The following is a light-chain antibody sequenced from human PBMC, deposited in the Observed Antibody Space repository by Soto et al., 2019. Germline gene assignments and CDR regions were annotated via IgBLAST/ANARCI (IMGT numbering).Light chain of an antibody. J-gene: IGLJ1*01. Sequence: QSVLTQPASVSGSPGQSITISCTGTSSDVGSYNLVSWYQHHPGKAPKLMIYEGSKRPSGVSNRFSGSRSGNTASLTISGLQAEDEANYHCCSYADNYFYVFGSGTKVTVL. CDR2: EGS. V-gene: IGLV2-23*01. CDR3: CSYADNYFYV. CDR1: SSDVGSYNL.